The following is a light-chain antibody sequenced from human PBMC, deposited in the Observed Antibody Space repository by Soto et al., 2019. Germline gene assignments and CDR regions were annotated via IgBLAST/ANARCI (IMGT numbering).Light chain of an antibody. V-gene: IGLV2-11*01. CDR2: GVT. CDR3: CSYAGTYTHVV. CDR1: SSDVGRYNY. J-gene: IGLJ2*01. Sequence: QSALTQPRSVSGSPGQSVTISCTGTSSDVGRYNYVSWYQQHPGKAPKLMIYGVTKRPSGVPDRFSGSKSGYTASLTISGLQAEDEADYFCCSYAGTYTHVVFGGGTKVTVL.